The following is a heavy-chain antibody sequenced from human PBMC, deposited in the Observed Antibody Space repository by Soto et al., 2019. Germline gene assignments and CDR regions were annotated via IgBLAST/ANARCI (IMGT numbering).Heavy chain of an antibody. CDR3: ARVLTYGYESYSRLYYFDY. CDR1: GFTFSSYA. Sequence: GGSLRLSCAASGFTFSSYAMHWVRQAPGKGLEWVAVISYDGSNKYYAGSVKGRFTISRDNSKNTLYLQMNSVRAEDTAVYYCARVLTYGYESYSRLYYFDYWGQGTLVTVSS. V-gene: IGHV3-30-3*01. J-gene: IGHJ4*02. D-gene: IGHD3-10*01. CDR2: ISYDGSNK.